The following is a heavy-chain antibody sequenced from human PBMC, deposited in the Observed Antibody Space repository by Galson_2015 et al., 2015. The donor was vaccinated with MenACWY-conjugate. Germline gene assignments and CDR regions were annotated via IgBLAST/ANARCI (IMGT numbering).Heavy chain of an antibody. V-gene: IGHV3-73*01. CDR2: IRSKRNNYAT. Sequence: SLRLSCAASGFSFSVSAMHWVRQASGKGLEWVGRIRSKRNNYATTYAASVQGRFTISRDESERTAYLHMNSLKTEDTAIYYCTRQSPLNFDYWGQGVLVTVSS. CDR1: GFSFSVSA. CDR3: TRQSPLNFDY. J-gene: IGHJ4*02. D-gene: IGHD2-8*01.